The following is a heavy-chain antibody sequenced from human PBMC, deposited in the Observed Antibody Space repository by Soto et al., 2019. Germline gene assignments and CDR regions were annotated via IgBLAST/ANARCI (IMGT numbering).Heavy chain of an antibody. CDR1: GFTFSSYS. V-gene: IGHV3-21*01. CDR2: ISSSSSYI. CDR3: ASQTVQLERHDWYFDL. J-gene: IGHJ2*01. Sequence: EVQLVESGGGLVKPGGSLRLSCAASGFTFSSYSMNWVRQAPGKGLEWVSSISSSSSYIYYADSVKGRFTISRDNAKNSLYLQMNSLRAEDTAVYYCASQTVQLERHDWYFDLWGRGTLVTVSS. D-gene: IGHD1-1*01.